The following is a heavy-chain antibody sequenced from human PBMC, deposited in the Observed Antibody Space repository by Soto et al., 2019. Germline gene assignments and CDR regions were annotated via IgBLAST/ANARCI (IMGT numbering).Heavy chain of an antibody. Sequence: EVQLLESGGGLVQPGGSLRLSCAASGFTFSSYAMSWVRQAPGKGLEWVSAISGSGGSTYYADSVKGRFTISRDNSKNTLYLQMNSLRAEDTAVYYCAKGPYKGYDFWRGYYNPSDWFDPWGQGTLVTVSS. J-gene: IGHJ5*02. D-gene: IGHD3-3*01. CDR2: ISGSGGST. CDR3: AKGPYKGYDFWRGYYNPSDWFDP. V-gene: IGHV3-23*01. CDR1: GFTFSSYA.